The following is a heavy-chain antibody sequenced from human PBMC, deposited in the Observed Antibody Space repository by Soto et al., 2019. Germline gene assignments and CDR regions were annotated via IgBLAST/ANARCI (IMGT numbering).Heavy chain of an antibody. D-gene: IGHD1-1*01. J-gene: IGHJ4*02. V-gene: IGHV3-30*19. CDR1: GFTFRSYV. CDR3: ARCGTTGRLDV. CDR2: TSYDGSNK. Sequence: QVQLVESGGGVVQPGTSLRLSCVGSGFTFRSYVIHWVRQTPGKGLEWDALTSYDGSNKYYDDSVKGRFTISRDNSRNTVDLQMDSLRPEDTAPYYCARCGTTGRLDVCGQGTLFSVSS.